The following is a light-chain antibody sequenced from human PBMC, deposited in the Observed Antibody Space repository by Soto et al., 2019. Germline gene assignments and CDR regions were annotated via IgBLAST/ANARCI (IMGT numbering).Light chain of an antibody. J-gene: IGKJ1*01. Sequence: IQMTQSPSTLSASVGDRVTITCRASQYISSWLAWYQQKPGKAPKLLIYAASALESGVPSRFSATVSGTEFSLTITSLQPEDFATYYCQQSYSTPPWRFGQGTKVDIK. CDR1: QYISSW. CDR2: AAS. CDR3: QQSYSTPPWR. V-gene: IGKV1-5*01.